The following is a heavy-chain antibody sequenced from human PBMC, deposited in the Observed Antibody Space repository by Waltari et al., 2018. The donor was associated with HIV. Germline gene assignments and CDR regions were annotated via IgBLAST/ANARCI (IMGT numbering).Heavy chain of an antibody. Sequence: QVQLQQWGAGLLKPSETLSLTCAVYGGSFSGYYWSWIRQPPGKGLEWIGEINHSGSTNYNPSLKSRVTISVDTSKNQFSLKLSSVTAADTAVYYCARVLRVAGGYSYGYGDGFDYWGQGTLVTVSS. D-gene: IGHD5-18*01. CDR2: INHSGST. V-gene: IGHV4-34*01. CDR3: ARVLRVAGGYSYGYGDGFDY. J-gene: IGHJ4*02. CDR1: GGSFSGYY.